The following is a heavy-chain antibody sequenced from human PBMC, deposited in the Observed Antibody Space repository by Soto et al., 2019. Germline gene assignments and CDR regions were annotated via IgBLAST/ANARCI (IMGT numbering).Heavy chain of an antibody. CDR2: TYYSGST. J-gene: IGHJ4*02. CDR1: GGSMIAYY. Sequence: SETLSLTCTVSGGSMIAYYWNWMRQPPGKGLQWIGYTYYSGSTTYNPSLKSRVTISVDSSKNQFSLKLDSVTPADTAVYYCARVRGTAGKRYIEDWGPGTLVTVSS. V-gene: IGHV4-59*01. D-gene: IGHD6-13*01. CDR3: ARVRGTAGKRYIED.